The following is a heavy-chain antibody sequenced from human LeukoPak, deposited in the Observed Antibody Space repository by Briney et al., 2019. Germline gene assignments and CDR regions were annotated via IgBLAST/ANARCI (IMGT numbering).Heavy chain of an antibody. D-gene: IGHD3-10*01. CDR2: ISWNSGSI. J-gene: IGHJ5*02. CDR1: GFTFDDYA. Sequence: GGSLRLSCAASGFTFDDYAMHWVRQAPGKGLEWVSGISWNSGSIGYADSVKGRFTISRDNAKNSLYLQMNSLRAEDTALYYCAKSGLGSGSYYNNWFDPWGQGTLVIVSS. V-gene: IGHV3-9*01. CDR3: AKSGLGSGSYYNNWFDP.